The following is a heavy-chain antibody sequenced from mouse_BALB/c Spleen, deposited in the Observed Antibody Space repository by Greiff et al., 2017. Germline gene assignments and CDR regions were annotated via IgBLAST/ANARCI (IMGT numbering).Heavy chain of an antibody. V-gene: IGHV3-2*02. D-gene: IGHD2-10*01. CDR3: ARRTYYGNPFAY. CDR1: GYSITSDYA. CDR2: ISYSGST. J-gene: IGHJ3*01. Sequence: EVKLQESGPGLVKPSQSLSLTCTVTGYSITSDYAWNWIRQFPGNKLEWMGYISYSGSTSYNPSLKSRISITRDTSKNQFFLQLNSVTTEDTATYYCARRTYYGNPFAYWGQGTLVTVSA.